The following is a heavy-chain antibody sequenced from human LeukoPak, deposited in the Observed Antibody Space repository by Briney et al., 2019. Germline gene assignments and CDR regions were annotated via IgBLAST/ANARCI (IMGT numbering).Heavy chain of an antibody. CDR2: ISGSGGSI. J-gene: IGHJ4*02. CDR3: AKGWRWLQSPLDY. CDR1: GFTFSSYA. Sequence: PGGSLRLSCAASGFTFSSYAMSWVRQAPGKGLEWVSAISGSGGSIYYADSVKGRFTISRDNSKNTLYLQMNSLRAEDTAVYYCAKGWRWLQSPLDYWGQGTLVTVSS. D-gene: IGHD5-24*01. V-gene: IGHV3-23*01.